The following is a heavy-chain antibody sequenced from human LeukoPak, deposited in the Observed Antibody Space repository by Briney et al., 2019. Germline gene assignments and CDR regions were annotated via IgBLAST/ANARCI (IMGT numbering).Heavy chain of an antibody. CDR1: GFTFSSYS. V-gene: IGHV3-21*01. CDR2: INSGSTYT. J-gene: IGHJ6*03. Sequence: GGSLRLSCSASGFTFSSYSMNWVRQAPGKGLEWVSSINSGSTYTYYADSVRGRFTISRDNAKKSLFLQMDSLRAEDTAVYYCAKVEATKGRHYYYYYMAVWGKGTTVTVSS. D-gene: IGHD1/OR15-1a*01. CDR3: AKVEATKGRHYYYYYMAV.